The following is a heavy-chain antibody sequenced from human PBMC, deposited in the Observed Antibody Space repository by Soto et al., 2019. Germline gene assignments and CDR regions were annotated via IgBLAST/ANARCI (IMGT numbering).Heavy chain of an antibody. V-gene: IGHV3-23*01. J-gene: IGHJ5*02. CDR2: ISGSGGAT. D-gene: IGHD3-16*01. Sequence: EVQLLESGGDLVQPGGSLRLSCAASEFTFSNYALSWVRQAPGKGLEWASGISGSGGATYYADSVKGRFTISRDNSKHTLYLQMNSLRADDTAVYYCARDPIGGLRLGELSWFDPWGQGTLVTVSS. CDR1: EFTFSNYA. CDR3: ARDPIGGLRLGELSWFDP.